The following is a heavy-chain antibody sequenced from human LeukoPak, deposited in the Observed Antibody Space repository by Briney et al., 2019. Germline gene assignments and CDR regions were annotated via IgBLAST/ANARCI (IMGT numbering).Heavy chain of an antibody. J-gene: IGHJ4*02. CDR2: ISSNGGST. CDR3: VKDLGDYGDPGIDY. D-gene: IGHD4-17*01. CDR1: GFTFDDYA. V-gene: IGHV3-64D*09. Sequence: GGSLRLSCAASGFTFDDYAMHWVRQAPGKGLEYVSAISSNGGSTYYADSVKGRFTISRDNSKNTLYLQMSSLRAEDTAVYYCVKDLGDYGDPGIDYWGQGTLVTVSS.